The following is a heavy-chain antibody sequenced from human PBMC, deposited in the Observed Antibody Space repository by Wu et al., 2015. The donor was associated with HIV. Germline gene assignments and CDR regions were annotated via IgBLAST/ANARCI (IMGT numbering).Heavy chain of an antibody. Sequence: QVQXVQSGAEVKKPGASVKVSCKASGYTFTGYYMHWVRQAPGQGLEWMGWINPNSGGTNYAQKFQGRVTMTRDTSISTAYMELSRLRSDDTAVYYCARDLDCSSTSCSPERLVHYYMDVWGKGTTVTVSS. D-gene: IGHD2-2*01. V-gene: IGHV1-2*02. J-gene: IGHJ6*03. CDR3: ARDLDCSSTSCSPERLVHYYMDV. CDR2: INPNSGGT. CDR1: GYTFTGYY.